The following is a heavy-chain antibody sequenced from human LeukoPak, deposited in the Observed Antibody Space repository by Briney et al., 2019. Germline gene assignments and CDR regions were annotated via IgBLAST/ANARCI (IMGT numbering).Heavy chain of an antibody. V-gene: IGHV3-23*01. CDR2: ISDSGGIT. D-gene: IGHD3-10*02. CDR3: AKASAVRGYYYYGMDV. CDR1: GFTFSSYA. J-gene: IGHJ6*02. Sequence: GGSLRLSCAASGFTFSSYAMNWVRQAPGKGLEWVSGISDSGGITYYADSVKGRFTISRDNSKNTMYLQMSSLRVEDTAVYYCAKASAVRGYYYYGMDVWGQGTTVTVSS.